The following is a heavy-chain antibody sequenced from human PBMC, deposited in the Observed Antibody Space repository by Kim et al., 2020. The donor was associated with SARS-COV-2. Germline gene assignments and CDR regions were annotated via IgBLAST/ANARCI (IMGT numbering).Heavy chain of an antibody. CDR3: ARQWDFLDNSQHDAFEL. V-gene: IGHV3-72*01. J-gene: IGHJ3*01. Sequence: GGSLRLSCAASGFIFSDFFMEWVRQSPGKGLEWVGHSRNRANTYVTEYAASVKDRFRISRDESQTTLYLQLNELKTEDTAVYYCARQWDFLDNSQHDAFELWGRGTMVTVS. CDR1: GFIFSDFF. CDR2: SRNRANTYVT. D-gene: IGHD1-26*01.